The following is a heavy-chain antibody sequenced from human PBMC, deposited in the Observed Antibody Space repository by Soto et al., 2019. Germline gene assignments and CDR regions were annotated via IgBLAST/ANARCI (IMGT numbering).Heavy chain of an antibody. CDR3: ARHVITVALMSWFDP. CDR1: GYSFTSYW. CDR2: IYPGDSDT. J-gene: IGHJ5*02. Sequence: PGESLTISCKGSGYSFTSYWIGWVRQMPGKSLEWMGIIYPGDSDTRYIPSFQGQVTISADKAISTAYLQWSSLKASDTAVYYCARHVITVALMSWFDPWGQGNMVTVSS. V-gene: IGHV5-51*01. D-gene: IGHD4-4*01.